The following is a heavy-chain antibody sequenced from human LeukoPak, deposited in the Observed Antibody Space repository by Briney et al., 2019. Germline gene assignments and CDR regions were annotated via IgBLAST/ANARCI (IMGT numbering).Heavy chain of an antibody. Sequence: GGSLRLSCAASGFTLSIYWMTWVRQAPGKGLGWVANIKQDGSEKYYVDSVKGRFTISRDNAKSSVYLQMNSLRAEDTAVYYCSRQTGQLGFDYWGQGTLVTVSP. J-gene: IGHJ4*02. CDR3: SRQTGQLGFDY. D-gene: IGHD5-18*01. CDR1: GFTLSIYW. CDR2: IKQDGSEK. V-gene: IGHV3-7*01.